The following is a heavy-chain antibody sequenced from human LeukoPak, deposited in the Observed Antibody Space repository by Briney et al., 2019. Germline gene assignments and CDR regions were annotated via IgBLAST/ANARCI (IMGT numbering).Heavy chain of an antibody. CDR1: GYTFTNYY. Sequence: GASVKVSCKASGYTFTNYYMHWLRQAPGQGLEWMGLINPRGTATRYAESFQGRLTLTRDLSTSTDYMELSSLRSDDTAVYFCARDTSEGDYAWWFDPWGQGTLVTVAS. CDR2: INPRGTAT. V-gene: IGHV1-46*01. J-gene: IGHJ5*02. CDR3: ARDTSEGDYAWWFDP. D-gene: IGHD3-16*01.